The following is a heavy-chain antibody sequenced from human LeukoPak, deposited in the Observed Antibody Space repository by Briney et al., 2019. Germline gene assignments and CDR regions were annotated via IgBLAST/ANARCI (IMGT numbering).Heavy chain of an antibody. V-gene: IGHV3-43*02. Sequence: TGGSLRLSCAASGFTFDDYAMHWVRHVPGKGLEWVSLISGDGGSTYYADSVKGRFTISRDNSKNSLYLQMTSLRTEDTALYYCAKSVTTLTPVRFDPWGQGTLVTVSS. D-gene: IGHD4-17*01. CDR1: GFTFDDYA. CDR3: AKSVTTLTPVRFDP. J-gene: IGHJ5*02. CDR2: ISGDGGST.